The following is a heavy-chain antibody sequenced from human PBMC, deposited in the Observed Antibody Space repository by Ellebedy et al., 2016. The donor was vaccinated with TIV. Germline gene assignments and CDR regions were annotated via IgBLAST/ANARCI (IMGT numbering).Heavy chain of an antibody. D-gene: IGHD4-23*01. CDR1: GFTVNSNY. CDR3: AREGRDGGLDY. CDR2: IYSGGST. J-gene: IGHJ4*02. V-gene: IGHV3-53*01. Sequence: GESLKISCAASGFTVNSNYMSWVRQAPGKELEWVSVIYSGGSTYNADSVKGRFIISRDNSRNTLYLQMNSLRADDTAVYYCAREGRDGGLDYWGQGTLVTVSS.